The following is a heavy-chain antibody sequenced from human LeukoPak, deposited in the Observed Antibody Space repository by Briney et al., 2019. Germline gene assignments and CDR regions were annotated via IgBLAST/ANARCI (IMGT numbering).Heavy chain of an antibody. CDR1: GGSISSYY. CDR3: ARARTYSSSWYFDY. D-gene: IGHD6-13*01. Sequence: PSETLSLTCTVSGGSISSYYWSWIRQPPGKGLEWIGYIYYSGSTNYNPSLKSRVTVSVDTSKNQFSLKLSSVTAADTAVYYCARARTYSSSWYFDYWGQGTPVTVSS. CDR2: IYYSGST. J-gene: IGHJ4*02. V-gene: IGHV4-59*08.